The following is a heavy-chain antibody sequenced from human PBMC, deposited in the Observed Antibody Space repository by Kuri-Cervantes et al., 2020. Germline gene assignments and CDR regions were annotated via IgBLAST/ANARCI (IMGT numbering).Heavy chain of an antibody. J-gene: IGHJ6*04. D-gene: IGHD2-2*01. CDR2: IYDSGST. CDR3: ARGVVVRAAMQSGYYYSCMDV. Sequence: SETLSLTCTVSGGSVSSGSYYWSWIRQPPGKGLEWIGYIYDSGSTNYNPSVKSRVTISVDTSKNQFSLKLSSVTAADTAVYYCARGVVVRAAMQSGYYYSCMDVWGKGTTVTVSS. CDR1: GGSVSSGSYY. V-gene: IGHV4-61*01.